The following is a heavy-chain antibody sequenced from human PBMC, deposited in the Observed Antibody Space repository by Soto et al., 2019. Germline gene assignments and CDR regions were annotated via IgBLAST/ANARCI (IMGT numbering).Heavy chain of an antibody. CDR2: IYHSGST. V-gene: IGHV4-30-2*01. J-gene: IGHJ4*02. D-gene: IGHD3-9*01. CDR1: GGSISSGGYY. Sequence: PSETLSLTCTVSGGSISSGGYYWSWIRQPPGKGLEWIGYIYHSGSTYYNPSLKSRVTISVDRSKNQFSLKLSSVTAADTAVYYCTKPPRSGTGSGYWGQGTLVTVSS. CDR3: TKPPRSGTGSGY.